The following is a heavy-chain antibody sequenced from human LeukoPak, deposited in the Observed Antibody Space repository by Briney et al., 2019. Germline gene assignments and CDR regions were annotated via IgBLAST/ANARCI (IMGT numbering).Heavy chain of an antibody. Sequence: GGSLRLSCAASGFTVSSNYMSWVRQAPGKGLEWVSVIYSGGSTYYADSVKGRFTISRDNSKNTLYLQMNSLRAEDTAVYYCARDQYYYDSSGYSHYGMDVWGQGTTVTVS. CDR1: GFTVSSNY. CDR3: ARDQYYYDSSGYSHYGMDV. CDR2: IYSGGST. J-gene: IGHJ6*02. V-gene: IGHV3-53*01. D-gene: IGHD3-22*01.